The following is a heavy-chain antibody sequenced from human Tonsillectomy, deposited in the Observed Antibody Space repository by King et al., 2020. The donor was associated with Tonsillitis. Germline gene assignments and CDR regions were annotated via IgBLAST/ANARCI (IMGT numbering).Heavy chain of an antibody. CDR1: GGSISSYY. D-gene: IGHD3-10*01. V-gene: IGHV4-59*01. CDR2: IYYSGST. CDR3: ASIPLLGYYGSGPLGYFQH. J-gene: IGHJ1*01. Sequence: VQLQESGPGLVKPSETLSLTCTVSGGSISSYYWSWIRQPPGKGLEWIGYIYYSGSTNYNPSLQSRVTISVDTSKNQFSLKLSSVTAADTAVYYCASIPLLGYYGSGPLGYFQHWGQGTLVTVSS.